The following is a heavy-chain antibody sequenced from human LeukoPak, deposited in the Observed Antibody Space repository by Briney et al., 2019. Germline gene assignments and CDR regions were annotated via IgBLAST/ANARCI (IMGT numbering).Heavy chain of an antibody. CDR2: IYHSGST. V-gene: IGHV4-4*02. Sequence: PSETLSLTCAVSGGSISSSNWWSWVRQPPGKGLEWIGEIYHSGSTNYNPSLKSRVTISVDKSKNRFSLKLSSVTAADTAVYYCARDCGPTYYDILTGYRRDRPAPAWFDPWGQGTLVTVSS. J-gene: IGHJ5*02. CDR3: ARDCGPTYYDILTGYRRDRPAPAWFDP. D-gene: IGHD3-9*01. CDR1: GGSISSSNW.